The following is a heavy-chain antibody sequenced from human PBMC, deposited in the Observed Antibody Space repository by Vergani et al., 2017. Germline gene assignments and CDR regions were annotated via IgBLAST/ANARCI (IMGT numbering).Heavy chain of an antibody. Sequence: QVQLQESGPGLVKPSETLSLTCTVSGGSISSYYWSWIRQPPGKGLEWIGYIYYSGSTNYNPSLKSRVTISVDTSKNQFSLKLSSVTAADTAVYYCATTSTYCSSTSCPFRAFDIWGQGTMVTVSS. CDR2: IYYSGST. V-gene: IGHV4-59*01. D-gene: IGHD2-2*01. CDR3: ATTSTYCSSTSCPFRAFDI. CDR1: GGSISSYY. J-gene: IGHJ3*02.